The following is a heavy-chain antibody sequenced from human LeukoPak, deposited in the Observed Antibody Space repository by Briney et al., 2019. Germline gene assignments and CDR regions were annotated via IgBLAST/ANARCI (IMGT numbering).Heavy chain of an antibody. Sequence: GGSLRLSCAASGFIFSSYAMHWVRQAPGKGLEYVSAISGNGGTTYYANSVKGRFTISRDNPKNTLYFQMDSLRAEDMAVYYCAKDSKGTMVRGYFDCWGQGTLVTVSS. V-gene: IGHV3-64*01. CDR2: ISGNGGTT. CDR3: AKDSKGTMVRGYFDC. D-gene: IGHD3-10*01. J-gene: IGHJ4*02. CDR1: GFIFSSYA.